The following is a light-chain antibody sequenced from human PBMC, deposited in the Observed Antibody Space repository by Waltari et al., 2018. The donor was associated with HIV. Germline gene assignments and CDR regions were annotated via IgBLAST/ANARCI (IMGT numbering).Light chain of an antibody. CDR2: RNT. CDR1: SIGRKN. CDR3: HVWDRATGV. V-gene: IGLV3-9*01. J-gene: IGLJ1*01. Sequence: SSELTQPLSVSVALGQTATTTCGGDSIGRKNVHWYQHKPGQAPVLVIYRNTNRPSGIPERFSGSNSGNTATLTITRAQVGDEADYYCHVWDRATGVFGTGTTVTVL.